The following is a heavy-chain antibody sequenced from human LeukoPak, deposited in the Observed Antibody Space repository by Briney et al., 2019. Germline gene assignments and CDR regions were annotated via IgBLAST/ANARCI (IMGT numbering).Heavy chain of an antibody. J-gene: IGHJ4*02. CDR2: ISVAGSKR. CDR3: AKDSLAYCTSTSCFDFDF. CDR1: GFTFNSYA. V-gene: IGHV3-23*01. Sequence: GGSLRLSCAASGFTFNSYAMSWVRQAPGKGLEWVSGISVAGSKRHYADSVKGRFTISRDNSKNTLYLQTNSLRAEDTALYYCAKDSLAYCTSTSCFDFDFWGQGTLVTVSS. D-gene: IGHD2-2*01.